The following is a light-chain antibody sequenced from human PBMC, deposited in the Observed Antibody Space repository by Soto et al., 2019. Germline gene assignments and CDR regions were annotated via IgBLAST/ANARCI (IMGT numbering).Light chain of an antibody. Sequence: DIQMTQSPSTLSASVGDRVTITCRASQSISSWLAWYQQKPGKAPKLLIYDASNLESGVPSRFSGGGSGTEFTLTISSLQPDDFATYYCQQSNSYPYTFGHGTKLEIK. V-gene: IGKV1-5*01. J-gene: IGKJ2*01. CDR2: DAS. CDR1: QSISSW. CDR3: QQSNSYPYT.